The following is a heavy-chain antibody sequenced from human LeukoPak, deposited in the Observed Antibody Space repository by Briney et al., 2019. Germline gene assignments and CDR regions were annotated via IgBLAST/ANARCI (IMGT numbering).Heavy chain of an antibody. CDR3: AREGRYYDDNGMDV. Sequence: GASVKVSCKASGYTFTSYDINWVRQATGQGLEWMGWMNPNSGNTGYAQKFQGRVTMTRNTSISTAYMELSSLRSEDTAVYYCAREGRYYDDNGMDVWGQGTTVTVSS. CDR2: MNPNSGNT. V-gene: IGHV1-8*01. J-gene: IGHJ6*02. CDR1: GYTFTSYD. D-gene: IGHD3-22*01.